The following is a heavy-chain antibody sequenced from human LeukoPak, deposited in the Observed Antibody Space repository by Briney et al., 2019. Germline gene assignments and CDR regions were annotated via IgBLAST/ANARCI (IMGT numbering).Heavy chain of an antibody. CDR1: GYTFTSYG. CDR2: IIPIFGTA. V-gene: IGHV1-69*13. CDR3: ARADDSSGYY. J-gene: IGHJ4*02. D-gene: IGHD3-22*01. Sequence: EASVKVSCKASGYTFTSYGISWVRQAPGQGLEWMGGIIPIFGTANYAQKFQGRVTITADESTSTAYMELSSLRSEDTAVYYCARADDSSGYYWGQGTLVTVSS.